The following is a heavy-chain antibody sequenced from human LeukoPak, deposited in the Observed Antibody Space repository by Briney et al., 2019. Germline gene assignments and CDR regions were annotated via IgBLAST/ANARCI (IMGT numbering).Heavy chain of an antibody. CDR1: GGSISTSNYY. CDR2: IFYSGST. D-gene: IGHD2-15*01. J-gene: IGHJ5*02. Sequence: SETLSLTCTVSGGSISTSNYYWGWIRQPPGKGLEWIGNIFYSGSTYYSPSLRSRVTISLDTSRNQFSLKLSSVTAADTAVYYCARAGYLGSWFDPWGQGTLVTVSS. CDR3: ARAGYLGSWFDP. V-gene: IGHV4-39*07.